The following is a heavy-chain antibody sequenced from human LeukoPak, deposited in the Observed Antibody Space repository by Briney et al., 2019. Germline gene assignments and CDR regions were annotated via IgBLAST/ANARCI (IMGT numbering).Heavy chain of an antibody. V-gene: IGHV1-2*02. Sequence: ASVKVSCKASGYTFTGYYMHWVRQAPGQGLEWVGWINPNSGGTNYAQKFQGRVTMTRDTSISTAYMELSRLRSDATAVYYCARARITIFGVVIIYNWFDPWGQGTLVTVSS. D-gene: IGHD3-3*01. J-gene: IGHJ5*02. CDR1: GYTFTGYY. CDR2: INPNSGGT. CDR3: ARARITIFGVVIIYNWFDP.